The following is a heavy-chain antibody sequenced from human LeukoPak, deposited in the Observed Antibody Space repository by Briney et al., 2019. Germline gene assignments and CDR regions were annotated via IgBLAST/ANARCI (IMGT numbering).Heavy chain of an antibody. CDR3: ARVRIGENWFDP. CDR2: IYYSGST. D-gene: IGHD3-3*01. J-gene: IGHJ5*02. Sequence: SETLSLTCTVSGGSISSSSYYWGWIRQPPGKGLEWIGSIYYSGSTYYNPSLKSRVTISVDTSKNQFSLKLSSVTAADTAVYYCARVRIGENWFDPWGQGTLVTVSS. V-gene: IGHV4-39*07. CDR1: GGSISSSSYY.